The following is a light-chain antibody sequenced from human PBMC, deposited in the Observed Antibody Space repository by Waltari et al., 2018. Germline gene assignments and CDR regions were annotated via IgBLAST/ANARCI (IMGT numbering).Light chain of an antibody. CDR3: MQSTHWPPWT. Sequence: DVVMTQSPRSLSVTLGQPTSISCRSSPSLVHSDGDTYLHWFQQRPGQSPRRLINKVSERDPGVPDRFSGSGSGTDFTLEISTVEAEDVGVYYCMQSTHWPPWTFGQGTKVEIK. V-gene: IGKV2-30*02. CDR2: KVS. CDR1: PSLVHSDGDTY. J-gene: IGKJ1*01.